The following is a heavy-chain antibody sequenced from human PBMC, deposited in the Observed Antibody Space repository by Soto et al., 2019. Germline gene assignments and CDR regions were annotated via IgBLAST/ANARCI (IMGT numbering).Heavy chain of an antibody. D-gene: IGHD3-10*01. V-gene: IGHV1-24*01. Sequence: ASVKVSCKVSGYTLTELSMHWVRQAPGKGLEWMGGFDPEDGETIYAQKFQGRVTMTEDTSTDTAYMELSSLRSEDTAVYYCATYGSGSYFHNSYYYYGMDVWGQGTTVTVSS. CDR1: GYTLTELS. CDR3: ATYGSGSYFHNSYYYYGMDV. CDR2: FDPEDGET. J-gene: IGHJ6*02.